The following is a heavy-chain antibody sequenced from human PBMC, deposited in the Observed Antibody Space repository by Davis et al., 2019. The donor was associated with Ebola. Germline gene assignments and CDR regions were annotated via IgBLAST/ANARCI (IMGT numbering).Heavy chain of an antibody. CDR1: GYTFTGYY. CDR2: INPNSGGT. D-gene: IGHD6-13*01. V-gene: IGHV1-2*02. CDR3: ARDSSSWYGGYNWFDP. Sequence: ASVKVSCKASGYTFTGYYMHWVRQAPGQGLEWMGWINPNSGGTSYAQKFQGRVTMTRDTSTSTVYMELSSLRSEDTAVYYCARDSSSWYGGYNWFDPWGQGTLVTVSS. J-gene: IGHJ5*02.